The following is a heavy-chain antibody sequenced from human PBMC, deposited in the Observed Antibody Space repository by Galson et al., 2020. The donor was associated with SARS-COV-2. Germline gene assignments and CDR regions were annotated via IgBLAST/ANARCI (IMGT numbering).Heavy chain of an antibody. J-gene: IGHJ4*02. V-gene: IGHV3-11*01. CDR2: ISSSGSTI. CDR3: ARAPSRCSSTSCYRGLLDY. Sequence: GGSLRLSCAASGFTFSDYYMSWIRRAPGKGLEWVSYISSSGSTIYYADSVKGRFTISRDNAKNSLYLQMNSLRAEDTAVYYCARAPSRCSSTSCYRGLLDYWGQGTLVTVSS. CDR1: GFTFSDYY. D-gene: IGHD2-2*01.